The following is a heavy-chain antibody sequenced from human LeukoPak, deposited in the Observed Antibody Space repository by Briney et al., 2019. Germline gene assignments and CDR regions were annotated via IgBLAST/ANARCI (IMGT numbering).Heavy chain of an antibody. CDR1: GGSLSGYY. CDR2: INHSGST. J-gene: IGHJ4*02. D-gene: IGHD6-19*01. V-gene: IGHV4-34*01. CDR3: ARQWLVSPLFDY. Sequence: PSETLSLTCAVYGGSLSGYYWSWIRQPPGKGLEWIGEINHSGSTNYNPSLRSRVTISVDTSKNQLSLKLSSMTAADTAVYYCARQWLVSPLFDYWGQGTLVTVSS.